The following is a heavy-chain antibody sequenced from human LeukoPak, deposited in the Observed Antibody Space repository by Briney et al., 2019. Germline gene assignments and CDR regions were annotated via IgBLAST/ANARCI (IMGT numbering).Heavy chain of an antibody. CDR3: ARGGSVIVVVIDFDY. CDR2: INPSGGST. CDR1: GYTFTSYY. V-gene: IGHV1-46*01. J-gene: IGHJ4*02. D-gene: IGHD3-22*01. Sequence: ASVKVSCKASGYTFTSYYMHWVRQAPGQGLEWMGIINPSGGSTSYAQKFQGRVTMPRDTSTSTVYMELSSLRSEDTAVYYCARGGSVIVVVIDFDYWGQGTLVTVSS.